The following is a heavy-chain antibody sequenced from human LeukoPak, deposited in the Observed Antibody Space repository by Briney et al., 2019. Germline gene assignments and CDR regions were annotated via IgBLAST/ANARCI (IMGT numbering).Heavy chain of an antibody. CDR3: AKVLTYYYGSGSSDAFDI. CDR2: ISYDGSNK. V-gene: IGHV3-30*18. J-gene: IGHJ3*02. D-gene: IGHD3-10*01. CDR1: GFTFSSYG. Sequence: PGGSLRLSCAASGFTFSSYGMHWVRQAPGKGLEWVAVISYDGSNKYYADSVKGRFTISRDNSKNTLYLQMNSLRAEDTAVYYCAKVLTYYYGSGSSDAFDIWGQGTMVTVSS.